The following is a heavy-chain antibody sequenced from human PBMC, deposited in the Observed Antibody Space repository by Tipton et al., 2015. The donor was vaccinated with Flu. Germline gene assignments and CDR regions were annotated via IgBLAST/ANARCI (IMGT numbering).Heavy chain of an antibody. V-gene: IGHV4-59*01. J-gene: IGHJ4*02. CDR3: ARGPPGPSIRAYYFDI. CDR2: VYYTGST. Sequence: TLSLTCTVSGGSIRGYYWNWIRQFPGKGLEWIGFVYYTGSTNYKSSLKSRVTISTDTSTDQVSLKMNSVIAADTAVYYCARGPPGPSIRAYYFDIWGQGALFTVSS. CDR1: GGSIRGYY.